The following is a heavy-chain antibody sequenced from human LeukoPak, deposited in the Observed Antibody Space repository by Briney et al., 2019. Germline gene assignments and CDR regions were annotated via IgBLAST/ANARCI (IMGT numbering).Heavy chain of an antibody. D-gene: IGHD3-16*01. CDR3: ASLSTSFKYYFDY. V-gene: IGHV4-59*06. CDR1: GGSISNYY. Sequence: PSETLSLTCTVSGGSISNYYWSWIRQHPGKGLEWIGYIYYSGSTYYNPSLKSRVTISVDTSKNQFSLKLSSVTAADTAVYYCASLSTSFKYYFDYWGQGTLVTVSS. CDR2: IYYSGST. J-gene: IGHJ4*02.